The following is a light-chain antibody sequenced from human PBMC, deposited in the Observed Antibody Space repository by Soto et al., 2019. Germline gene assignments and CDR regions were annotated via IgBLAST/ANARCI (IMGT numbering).Light chain of an antibody. CDR1: SSSIGAGYE. J-gene: IGLJ1*01. V-gene: IGLV1-40*01. CDR3: GSWDSSLSAYV. CDR2: GNG. Sequence: QSVLTQPPSVSGAPGQRVTISCSGTSSSIGAGYEVHWYHQLPGTAPKLVVSGNGNRPSGVPDRLSASKSGTSATLGITGFQTGDEADYYCGSWDSSLSAYVFATGTKVTVL.